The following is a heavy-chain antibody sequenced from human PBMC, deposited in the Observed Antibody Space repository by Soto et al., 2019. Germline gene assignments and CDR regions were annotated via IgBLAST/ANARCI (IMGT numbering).Heavy chain of an antibody. V-gene: IGHV1-69*08. CDR2: IIPVLGIA. CDR3: ARDVAHVGAFHL. J-gene: IGHJ3*01. CDR1: GGTFSSYT. D-gene: IGHD2-15*01. Sequence: QVQLVQSGAEVKKPGSSVKVSCKASGGTFSSYTISWVRQAPGQGLEWMGRIIPVLGIANYAQKFQGRVTSTAHKSTSTRYMELSRLRTEDTAVYDCARDVAHVGAFHLWGQGAMVTVSS.